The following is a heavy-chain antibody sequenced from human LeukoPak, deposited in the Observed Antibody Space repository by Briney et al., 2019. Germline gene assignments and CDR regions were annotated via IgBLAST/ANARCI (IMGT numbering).Heavy chain of an antibody. CDR1: GFTFSSYS. CDR2: ISSSSSTI. J-gene: IGHJ3*02. V-gene: IGHV3-48*01. Sequence: GGSLRLSCAVSGFTFSSYSMNWVRQAPGKGLEWVSYISSSSSTIYYADSVKGRFTISRDNAKNSLYLQMNSLRAEDTAVYYCARDLLVHYYDSSGRTLNAFDIWGQGTMVTVSS. D-gene: IGHD3-22*01. CDR3: ARDLLVHYYDSSGRTLNAFDI.